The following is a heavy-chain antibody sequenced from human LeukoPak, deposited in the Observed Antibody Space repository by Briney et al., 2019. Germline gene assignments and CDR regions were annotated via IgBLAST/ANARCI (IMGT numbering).Heavy chain of an antibody. CDR3: ARDILATTASLDY. CDR1: GFTFSSYA. CDR2: VSYDGSSK. J-gene: IGHJ4*02. V-gene: IGHV3-30-3*01. D-gene: IGHD5-12*01. Sequence: GGSLRLSCAASGFTFSSYAMYWVRQAPGKELEWVAVVSYDGSSKYYADSVKGRFTISRDNSKNTLYLQMNSPRPEDTAVYFCARDILATTASLDYWGQGTLVTVSS.